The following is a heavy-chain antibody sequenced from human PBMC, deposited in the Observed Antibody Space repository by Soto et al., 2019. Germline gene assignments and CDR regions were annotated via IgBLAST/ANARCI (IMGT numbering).Heavy chain of an antibody. CDR2: IYYSGST. Sequence: QVQLQESGPGLVKPSETLSLTCTVSGGSISSYYWSWIRQPPGKGLEWIGYIYYSGSTNYNPSLKSRVTISVDTSKNQFSLELSSVTAADTAVYYCARGEASYYYDSSGYQFDYWGQGTLVTVSS. J-gene: IGHJ4*02. D-gene: IGHD3-22*01. CDR1: GGSISSYY. V-gene: IGHV4-59*01. CDR3: ARGEASYYYDSSGYQFDY.